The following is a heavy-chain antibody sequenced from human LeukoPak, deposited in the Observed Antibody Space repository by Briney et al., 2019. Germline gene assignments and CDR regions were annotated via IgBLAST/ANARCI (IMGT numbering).Heavy chain of an antibody. D-gene: IGHD5-12*01. J-gene: IGHJ4*02. CDR1: GFTFSSFW. CDR3: AREVRASGYDRIDY. Sequence: PGGSLRLSCAASGFTFSSFWMTWVRQAPGKGLEWVANINQDGSEKYSVDSVKGRFTISRDNAKNSLFLQMNSLRAEDSAVYYCAREVRASGYDRIDYWGQGTLVTVSS. V-gene: IGHV3-7*04. CDR2: INQDGSEK.